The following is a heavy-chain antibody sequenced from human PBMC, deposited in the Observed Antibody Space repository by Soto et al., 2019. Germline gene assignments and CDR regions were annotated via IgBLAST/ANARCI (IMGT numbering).Heavy chain of an antibody. CDR2: VRGNSYGA. CDR3: AKGKSENGVDWLDP. J-gene: IGHJ5*02. V-gene: IGHV3-23*01. CDR1: GFTFSSYA. Sequence: PGGSLRLSCAASGFTFSSYAMIWVRQAPGKGLEWVATVRGNSYGAYYADSVRGRFIISRDNSKNTMSLQLNSLRDDDTAIYYCAKGKSENGVDWLDPWGPGTLVTVSS. D-gene: IGHD2-8*01.